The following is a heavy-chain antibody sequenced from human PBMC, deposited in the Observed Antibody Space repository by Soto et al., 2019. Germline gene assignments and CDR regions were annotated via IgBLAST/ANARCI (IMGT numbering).Heavy chain of an antibody. V-gene: IGHV1-69*13. D-gene: IGHD6-6*01. CDR2: IIPIFGTA. J-gene: IGHJ4*02. CDR1: GGTFSSYA. Sequence: SVKVSCKASGGTFSSYAISWVRQAPGQGLEWMGGIIPIFGTANYAQKFQGRVTITADESTSTAYMELSSLRSEDTAVYYCAREAPYSSSSIGYWGQGTLVTVSS. CDR3: AREAPYSSSSIGY.